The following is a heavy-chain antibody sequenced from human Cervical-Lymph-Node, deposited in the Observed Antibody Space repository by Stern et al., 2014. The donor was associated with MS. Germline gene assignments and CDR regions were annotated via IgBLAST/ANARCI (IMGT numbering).Heavy chain of an antibody. D-gene: IGHD2-2*01. CDR1: GFIFSNYA. CDR3: AKGDHCSTTSCYLNWFDP. CDR2: ISGSGGST. J-gene: IGHJ5*02. V-gene: IGHV3-23*04. Sequence: EVQLVESGGGLVQPGGSLRLSCAASGFIFSNYAMSWVRQAPGQGLEWVSGISGSGGSTYYADSVKGRFTISRDNSKNTLCLQMNSLRAEDTAVYYCAKGDHCSTTSCYLNWFDPWGQGTLVTVSS.